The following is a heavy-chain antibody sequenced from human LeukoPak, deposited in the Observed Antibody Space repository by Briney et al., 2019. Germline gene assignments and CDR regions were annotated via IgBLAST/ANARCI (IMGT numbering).Heavy chain of an antibody. CDR2: INHSGST. CDR3: ARGRGYSYGRVLNDY. D-gene: IGHD5-18*01. CDR1: SGSFSGYY. V-gene: IGHV4-34*01. Sequence: TSETLSLTCAVYSGSFSGYYWSWIRQPPGKGLEWIGEINHSGSTNYNPSLKRRVTISVDTSKNQFSLKLSSVTAADTAVYYCARGRGYSYGRVLNDYWGQGTLVTVSS. J-gene: IGHJ4*02.